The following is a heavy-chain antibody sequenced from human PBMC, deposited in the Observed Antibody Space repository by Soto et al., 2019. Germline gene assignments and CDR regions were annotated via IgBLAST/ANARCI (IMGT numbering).Heavy chain of an antibody. D-gene: IGHD6-19*01. CDR1: GFSLTTSAVG. V-gene: IGHV2-5*01. CDR3: AHGSGWLFDY. CDR2: LYWNDDN. J-gene: IGHJ4*02. Sequence: QITLKESGPTLVKPTQTLTLTCTFSGFSLTTSAVGVGWIRQPPGKGLEWLALLYWNDDNKYSPSLRNRLTLTKDTSKNQVVLTMTNMEPADTATYYCAHGSGWLFDYWGQGTLVTVSS.